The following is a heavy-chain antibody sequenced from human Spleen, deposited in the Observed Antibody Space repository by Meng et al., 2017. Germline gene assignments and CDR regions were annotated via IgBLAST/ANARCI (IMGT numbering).Heavy chain of an antibody. V-gene: IGHV1-8*01. Sequence: ASVKVSCKASGYTFTSYDINWVRQATGQGLEWMGWMNPNSGNTGYAQKFQGRVTMTRNTSISTAYMELSSLRSEDTAVYYCARVRRSYDFWSGYFAFYYWGQGTLVTVSS. CDR2: MNPNSGNT. J-gene: IGHJ4*02. CDR1: GYTFTSYD. D-gene: IGHD3-3*01. CDR3: ARVRRSYDFWSGYFAFYY.